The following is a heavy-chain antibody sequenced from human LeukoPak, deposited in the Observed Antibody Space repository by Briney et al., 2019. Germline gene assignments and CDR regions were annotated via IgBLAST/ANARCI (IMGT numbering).Heavy chain of an antibody. D-gene: IGHD5-24*01. J-gene: IGHJ4*02. CDR2: ISTYNGNT. CDR1: GYTFTSYG. V-gene: IGHV1-18*01. Sequence: ASAKVSCKASGYTFTSYGISWVRQAPGQGLEWMGWISTYNGNTNFAQKLQGRVTMTTDTSTSTAHMELRSLRADDTAVYYCARDLVGREPYFDYWGQGTLVTVSS. CDR3: ARDLVGREPYFDY.